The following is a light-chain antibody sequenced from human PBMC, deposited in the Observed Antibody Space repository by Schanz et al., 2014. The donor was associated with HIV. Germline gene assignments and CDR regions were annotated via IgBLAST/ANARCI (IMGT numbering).Light chain of an antibody. Sequence: QSALTQPASVSGSPGQSITISCTGTSSDVGADNSVSWYQQHPGRAPKLMIYETSERPSGVSDRFSGSKSGSTASLTISGLQAEDEADYYCYSYVGTTAVVFGGGTKLTVL. CDR3: YSYVGTTAVV. CDR1: SSDVGADNS. J-gene: IGLJ2*01. CDR2: ETS. V-gene: IGLV2-23*01.